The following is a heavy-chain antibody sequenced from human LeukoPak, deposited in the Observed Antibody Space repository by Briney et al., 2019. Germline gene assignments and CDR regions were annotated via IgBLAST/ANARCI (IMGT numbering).Heavy chain of an antibody. Sequence: GASVKVSCKASGYTFTTYDINWVRQAIGQGLEWMGWTNPNSGNTGYAQKFQGRVTMTRNTSITTAYMELSSLRSEDTAVYYCARGRGSGHKENWFDPWGQGTLVTVSS. J-gene: IGHJ5*02. D-gene: IGHD6-19*01. CDR3: ARGRGSGHKENWFDP. CDR1: GYTFTTYD. V-gene: IGHV1-8*01. CDR2: TNPNSGNT.